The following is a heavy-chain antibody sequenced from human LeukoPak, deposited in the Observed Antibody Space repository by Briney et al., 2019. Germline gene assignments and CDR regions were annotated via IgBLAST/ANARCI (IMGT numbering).Heavy chain of an antibody. CDR2: ISDTGKT. Sequence: SETLSLTCSVSGASLSRYYWGWIRQSPGKGLEWLGYISDTGKTDYNPSLKSRGTLSLDTSKNQFSLRLTSVTAADTAVYYCVTGYYEPFDNWGQGTLVTVSS. J-gene: IGHJ4*02. V-gene: IGHV4-59*01. CDR1: GASLSRYY. CDR3: VTGYYEPFDN. D-gene: IGHD3-3*01.